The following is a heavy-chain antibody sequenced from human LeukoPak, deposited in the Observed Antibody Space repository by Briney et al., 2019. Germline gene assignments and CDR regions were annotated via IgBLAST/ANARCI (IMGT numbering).Heavy chain of an antibody. CDR3: ARDSLRAVAGPNWFDP. Sequence: SETLSLTCTVSGGSISSGGYYWSWIRQHPGKGLEWIGSIYYSGSTYYNPSLKSRVTISVDTSKNQFSLKLSSVTAADTAVYYCARDSLRAVAGPNWFDPWGQGTLVTVSS. J-gene: IGHJ5*02. D-gene: IGHD6-19*01. V-gene: IGHV4-39*07. CDR2: IYYSGST. CDR1: GGSISSGGYY.